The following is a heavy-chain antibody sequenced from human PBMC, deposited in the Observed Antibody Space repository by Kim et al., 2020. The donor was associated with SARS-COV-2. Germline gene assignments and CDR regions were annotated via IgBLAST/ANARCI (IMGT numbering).Heavy chain of an antibody. V-gene: IGHV1-46*01. D-gene: IGHD3-16*02. CDR1: GYTFTSYY. CDR2: INPSGGST. J-gene: IGHJ3*02. CDR3: ASDPGELSLWGAFDI. Sequence: ASVKVSCKASGYTFTSYYMHWVRQAPGQGLEWMGIINPSGGSTSYAQKFQGRVTMTRDTSTSTVYMELSSLRSKDTAVYYCASDPGELSLWGAFDIWGQGTMVTVSS.